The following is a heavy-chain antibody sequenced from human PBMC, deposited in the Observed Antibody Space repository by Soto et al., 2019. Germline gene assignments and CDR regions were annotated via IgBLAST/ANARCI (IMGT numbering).Heavy chain of an antibody. D-gene: IGHD3-22*01. CDR3: ARVGIGDSSGHVTPENYGMDV. V-gene: IGHV1-3*01. CDR1: GYTFTSYA. Sequence: QVQLVQSGAEVKKPGASVKVSCKASGYTFTSYAMHWVRQAPGQRLEWMGWINAGNGNTKYSQKFQGRVTITRDTSASTAYMELRSLRSEDTAVYSCARVGIGDSSGHVTPENYGMDVWGQGTTVTVSS. J-gene: IGHJ6*02. CDR2: INAGNGNT.